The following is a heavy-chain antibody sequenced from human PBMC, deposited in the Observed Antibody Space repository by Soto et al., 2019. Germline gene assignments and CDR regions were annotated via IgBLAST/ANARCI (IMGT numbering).Heavy chain of an antibody. Sequence: QVQLVQSGAEVKKPGASVKVSCKASGYTFSSYAISWVRQAPGQGLEWMGWISGYNGNTNYAQKLQDRVPMTTDTSTSTAYMELRSLRFDDTAVYYCARERGPYSSGWYGVDYWGQGTLVTVSS. CDR3: ARERGPYSSGWYGVDY. CDR1: GYTFSSYA. V-gene: IGHV1-18*01. CDR2: ISGYNGNT. D-gene: IGHD6-19*01. J-gene: IGHJ4*02.